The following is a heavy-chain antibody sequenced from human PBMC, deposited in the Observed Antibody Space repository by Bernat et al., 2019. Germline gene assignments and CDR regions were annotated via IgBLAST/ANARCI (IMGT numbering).Heavy chain of an antibody. CDR1: GFTFSSYV. Sequence: QVQLVESGGGVVQPGRSLRLSCAASGFTFSSYVMHWVRQAPGKGLEWVAVISYDGIIKYYADSVKGRFTISRDNSKNTLYLQVNSLRDEDTAVYYCVKPKWGPDAFDIWGQGAMVTVSS. V-gene: IGHV3-30-3*02. CDR2: ISYDGIIK. D-gene: IGHD1-26*01. J-gene: IGHJ3*02. CDR3: VKPKWGPDAFDI.